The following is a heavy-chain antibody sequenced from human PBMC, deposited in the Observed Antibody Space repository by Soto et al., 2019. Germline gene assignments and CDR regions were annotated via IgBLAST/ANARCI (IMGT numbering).Heavy chain of an antibody. Sequence: QVQLQESGPGLVKPSQTLSLTCTVSGGSIRSGDYYWSWIRQPPGKGLECIGYIYYSGSTYYNPSLKSRVTISVDTSKNQFSLKLSSVTAADTAVYYCARVPFYDSSGRSYYFDYWGQGTLVTVSS. J-gene: IGHJ4*02. CDR2: IYYSGST. CDR3: ARVPFYDSSGRSYYFDY. CDR1: GGSIRSGDYY. D-gene: IGHD3-22*01. V-gene: IGHV4-30-4*01.